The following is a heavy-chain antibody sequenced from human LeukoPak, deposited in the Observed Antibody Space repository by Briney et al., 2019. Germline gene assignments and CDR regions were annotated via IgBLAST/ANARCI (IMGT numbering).Heavy chain of an antibody. Sequence: GGSLRLSCAASGFTFSDYYMSWIRQAPGKGLEWVSYISSSGDTIFYADSVKGRFTISRDNAKSSLHLQVNSLRAEDTAVYYCARVVYCTGGSCHIFAFDIWGQGTMVTVSS. CDR1: GFTFSDYY. J-gene: IGHJ3*02. CDR2: ISSSGDTI. V-gene: IGHV3-11*01. CDR3: ARVVYCTGGSCHIFAFDI. D-gene: IGHD2-15*01.